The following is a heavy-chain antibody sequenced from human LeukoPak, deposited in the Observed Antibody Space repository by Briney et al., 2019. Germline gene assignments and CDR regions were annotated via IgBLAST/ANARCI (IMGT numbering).Heavy chain of an antibody. D-gene: IGHD5-12*01. V-gene: IGHV4-31*03. CDR3: ARSLGVATIYPLDY. J-gene: IGHJ4*02. CDR1: GGSISSGGYY. Sequence: SETLSLTCTVSGGSISSGGYYWSWIRQHPGRGLEWIGYIYYSGSAYYNPSLKSRVTISVDTSKNQFSLKLSSVTAADTAVYYCARSLGVATIYPLDYWGQGILVTVSS. CDR2: IYYSGSA.